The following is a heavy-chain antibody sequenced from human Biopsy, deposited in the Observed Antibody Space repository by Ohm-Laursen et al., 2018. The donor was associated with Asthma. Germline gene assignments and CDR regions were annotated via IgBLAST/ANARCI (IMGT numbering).Heavy chain of an antibody. CDR1: GYTFTSYG. CDR2: ISVYNGDT. Sequence: ASVTVSCQASGYTFTSYGIAWVRQAPGQGLEWVGWISVYNGDTNSAQKLQDRVTLTTDTYTDTAYMELRSLRSDDTAVYFCARVASYGDVYFGIDVWGPGTTVSVS. CDR3: ARVASYGDVYFGIDV. D-gene: IGHD4-17*01. V-gene: IGHV1-18*01. J-gene: IGHJ6*02.